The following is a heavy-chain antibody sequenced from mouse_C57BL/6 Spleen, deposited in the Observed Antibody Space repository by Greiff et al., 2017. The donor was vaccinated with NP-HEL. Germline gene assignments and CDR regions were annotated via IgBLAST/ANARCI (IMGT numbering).Heavy chain of an antibody. J-gene: IGHJ2*01. CDR3: ARETGLRPFDY. V-gene: IGHV3-6*01. D-gene: IGHD2-4*01. Sequence: EVKLQESGPGLVKPSQSLSLTCSVTGYSITSGYYWNWIRQFPGNKLEWMGYISYDGSNNYNPSLKNRISITRDTSKNQFFLKLNSVTTEDTATYYCARETGLRPFDYWGQGTTLTVSS. CDR2: ISYDGSN. CDR1: GYSITSGYY.